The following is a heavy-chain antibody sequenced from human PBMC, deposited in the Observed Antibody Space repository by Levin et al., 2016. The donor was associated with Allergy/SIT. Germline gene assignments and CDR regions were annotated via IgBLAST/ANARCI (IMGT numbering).Heavy chain of an antibody. Sequence: WVRQAPGQGLEWMGWMNPNSGNTGYAQKFQGRVTMTRNTSISTAYMELSSLRSEDTAVYYCARGSSEVLRFLEWLLEKDGMDVWGQGTTVTVSS. J-gene: IGHJ6*02. D-gene: IGHD3-3*01. V-gene: IGHV1-8*01. CDR2: MNPNSGNT. CDR3: ARGSSEVLRFLEWLLEKDGMDV.